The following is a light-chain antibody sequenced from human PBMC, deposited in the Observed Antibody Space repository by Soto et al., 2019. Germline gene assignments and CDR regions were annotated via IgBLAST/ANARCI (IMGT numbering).Light chain of an antibody. J-gene: IGKJ5*01. CDR3: QQYDNWPQIT. V-gene: IGKV3-15*01. CDR2: RAS. CDR1: QSVSSN. Sequence: EIVMTQSPATLSVSPGERVTLSCRASQSVSSNLAWHQQKPGQAPRLLIYRASSRATSTPARFSGSGSGTEFTLTISSLQSEYFAIYYCQQYDNWPQITFGQGTRLEIK.